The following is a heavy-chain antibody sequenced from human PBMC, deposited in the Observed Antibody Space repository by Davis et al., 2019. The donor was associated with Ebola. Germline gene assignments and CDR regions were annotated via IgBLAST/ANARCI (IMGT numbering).Heavy chain of an antibody. CDR2: INPHSGGT. J-gene: IGHJ3*02. D-gene: IGHD5-12*01. CDR1: GYTFTGYY. Sequence: ASVKVSCKASGYTFTGYYIHWVRQAPGQGLEWMGRINPHSGGTNYAQNFQGRVTMSRDTSTTTVYMDLSSLRSEDTALYYCTTPGGQDSGYDVFDIWGQGTMVTVSS. CDR3: TTPGGQDSGYDVFDI. V-gene: IGHV1-2*06.